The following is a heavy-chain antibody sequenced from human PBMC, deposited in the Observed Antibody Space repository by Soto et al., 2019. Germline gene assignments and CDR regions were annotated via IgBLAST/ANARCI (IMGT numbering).Heavy chain of an antibody. V-gene: IGHV3-30-3*01. Sequence: PGGSLRLSCAASGFTFSSYAMHWVRQAPGKGLEWVAVISYDGSNKYYADSVKGRFTISRDNSKNTLYLQMNSLRAEDTAVYYCARDYGSGSYSHGYYYGMDVWGQGTTVTVS. D-gene: IGHD3-10*01. CDR2: ISYDGSNK. J-gene: IGHJ6*02. CDR1: GFTFSSYA. CDR3: ARDYGSGSYSHGYYYGMDV.